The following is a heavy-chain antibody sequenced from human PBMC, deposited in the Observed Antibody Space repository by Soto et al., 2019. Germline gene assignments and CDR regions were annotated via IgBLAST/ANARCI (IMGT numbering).Heavy chain of an antibody. V-gene: IGHV3-11*01. CDR2: ISSSGSTI. J-gene: IGHJ4*02. CDR1: GFTFSDYY. Sequence: QVQLVESGGGLVKPGGSLRLSCAASGFTFSDYYMSWIRQAPGKGLEWVSYISSSGSTIYYADSVKGRFTISRDNAKNSLYLQMNSLRAEDTAVYYCARDVRDIVVVVAATLYYFDYWGQGTLVTVSS. CDR3: ARDVRDIVVVVAATLYYFDY. D-gene: IGHD2-15*01.